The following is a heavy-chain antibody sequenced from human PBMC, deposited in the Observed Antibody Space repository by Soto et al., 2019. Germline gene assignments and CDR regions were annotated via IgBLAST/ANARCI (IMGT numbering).Heavy chain of an antibody. CDR2: IYWDDDK. Sequence: QITLKESGPTLVKPTRTLTLTCTFSGFSLSASGVGVGWIRQPPGKALEWLALIYWDDDKRYSPSLKSRLTITKDTSKKQVVLTMTNMDPADTATYYCAHRRIAMTQNWFDPWGQGTLVTVSS. V-gene: IGHV2-5*02. CDR3: AHRRIAMTQNWFDP. J-gene: IGHJ5*02. D-gene: IGHD6-13*01. CDR1: GFSLSASGVG.